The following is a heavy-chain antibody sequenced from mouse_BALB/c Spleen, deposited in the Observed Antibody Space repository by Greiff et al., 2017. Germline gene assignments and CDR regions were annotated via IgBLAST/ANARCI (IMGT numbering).Heavy chain of an antibody. CDR1: GFSLTGYG. CDR3: ARDIYYGNPYAMDY. CDR2: IWGDGST. J-gene: IGHJ4*01. V-gene: IGHV2-6-7*01. Sequence: VQRVESGPGLVAPSQSLSITCTVSGFSLTGYGVNWVRQPPGKGLEWLGMIWGDGSTDYNSALKSRLSISKDNSKSQVFLKMNSLQTDDTAMYYCARDIYYGNPYAMDYWGQGTSVTVSS. D-gene: IGHD2-1*01.